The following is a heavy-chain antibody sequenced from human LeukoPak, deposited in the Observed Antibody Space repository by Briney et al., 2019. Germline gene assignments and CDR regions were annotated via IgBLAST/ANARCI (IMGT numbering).Heavy chain of an antibody. CDR1: GYTFTGYY. CDR3: ARRVHDSSGYYLGR. J-gene: IGHJ4*02. D-gene: IGHD3-22*01. V-gene: IGHV1-2*02. CDR2: INPNSGGT. Sequence: EASVKVSCKASGYTFTGYYMHWVRQAPGQGLEWMGWINPNSGGTNYAQKFQGRVTMTRDTSISTAYMELSRLRSDDTAVYYCARRVHDSSGYYLGRWGQGTLVTVSS.